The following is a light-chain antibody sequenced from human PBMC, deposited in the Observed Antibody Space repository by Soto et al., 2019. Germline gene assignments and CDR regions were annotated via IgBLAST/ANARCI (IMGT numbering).Light chain of an antibody. V-gene: IGLV2-8*01. CDR2: EVT. Sequence: QSALTQPASASGSLGQSVTISCTGTSSDIGGYKYVSWYQQHPGKAPKLMIYEVTKRPSGVPDRFSASKSGNTASLTVSGLQAEDEADYYCSSYAGSNNLIFGTGTKVTVL. CDR1: SSDIGGYKY. J-gene: IGLJ1*01. CDR3: SSYAGSNNLI.